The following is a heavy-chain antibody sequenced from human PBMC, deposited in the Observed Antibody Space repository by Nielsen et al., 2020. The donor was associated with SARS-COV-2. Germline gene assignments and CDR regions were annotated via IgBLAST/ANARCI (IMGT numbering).Heavy chain of an antibody. CDR2: INHSGST. D-gene: IGHD2-15*01. V-gene: IGHV4-34*01. J-gene: IGHJ4*02. CDR3: ASQAVLLNCSGGSCYSGLY. Sequence: PGKGLEWIGEINHSGSTNYNPSLKSRVTISVDTSKNQFSLKLSSVTAADTAVYYCASQAVLLNCSGGSCYSGLYWGQGTLVTVSS.